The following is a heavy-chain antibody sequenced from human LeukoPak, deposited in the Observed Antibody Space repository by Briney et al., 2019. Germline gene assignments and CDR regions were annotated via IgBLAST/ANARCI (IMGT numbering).Heavy chain of an antibody. D-gene: IGHD6-19*01. CDR2: IYYSGGT. J-gene: IGHJ4*02. Sequence: SETLSLTCTVSGGSISSGGYYWSWIRQHPGKGLEWIGYIYYSGGTYYNPSLKSRVAISVDTSKNQFSLKLSSVTAADTAVYYCARVRPKAGYYFDYWGQGTLVTVSS. V-gene: IGHV4-31*03. CDR3: ARVRPKAGYYFDY. CDR1: GGSISSGGYY.